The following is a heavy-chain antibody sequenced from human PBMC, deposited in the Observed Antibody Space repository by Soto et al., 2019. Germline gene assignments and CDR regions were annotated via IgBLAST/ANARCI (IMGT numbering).Heavy chain of an antibody. J-gene: IGHJ4*02. CDR2: ISFDGNNK. D-gene: IGHD2-21*02. V-gene: IGHV3-30*18. CDR3: AKVGVEYCGGDCYSDY. Sequence: QVQLVESGGGVVQPGRSLRLSCAASGFSFSNYGMLWVRQAPGKGLEWVALISFDGNNKHYADSVKGRFTISRDISKNTLYLQMNSPRAEDSAVYYCAKVGVEYCGGDCYSDYWGQGTGVTVSS. CDR1: GFSFSNYG.